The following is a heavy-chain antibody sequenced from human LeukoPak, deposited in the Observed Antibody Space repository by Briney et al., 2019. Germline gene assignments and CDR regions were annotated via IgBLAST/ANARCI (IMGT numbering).Heavy chain of an antibody. J-gene: IGHJ4*02. Sequence: GGSLRLSCAASGFTFGSYWMHWVRQAPGKGLVWVSRINSDGSSTSYADSVKGRFTISRDNAKNTLYLQMNSLRAEDTAVYYCASLGYCSSTSCYDDYWGQGTLVTVSS. CDR2: INSDGSST. V-gene: IGHV3-74*01. CDR3: ASLGYCSSTSCYDDY. D-gene: IGHD2-2*01. CDR1: GFTFGSYW.